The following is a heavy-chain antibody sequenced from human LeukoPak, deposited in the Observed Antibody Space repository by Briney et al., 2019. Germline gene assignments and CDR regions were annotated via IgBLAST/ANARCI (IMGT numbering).Heavy chain of an antibody. CDR3: ASARDYYDSSGSLGPFDY. J-gene: IGHJ4*02. V-gene: IGHV1-69*05. Sequence: ASVKVSCKASGGTLSSYVITWVRQAPGQGLEWVGGIIALFATAKYAQKFQGRVTITMDESTSIAYMALSSLTSEDTAVYYCASARDYYDSSGSLGPFDYWGQGTLVTVSS. CDR1: GGTLSSYV. CDR2: IIALFATA. D-gene: IGHD3-22*01.